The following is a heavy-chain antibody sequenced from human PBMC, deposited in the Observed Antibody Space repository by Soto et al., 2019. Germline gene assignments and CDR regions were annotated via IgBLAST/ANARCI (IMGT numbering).Heavy chain of an antibody. Sequence: QVQLQEAGPGLVRPSQTLSLTCTVAGGSMSENDYYWSWPRQSPGQGLQWIGYIYDTWTTSYSPSLMSRVTMSADASRDQFSLKMTSVTAADTALYFCARGIVRGGFDIWGQGTLVTVSS. J-gene: IGHJ3*02. CDR3: ARGIVRGGFDI. CDR1: GGSMSENDYY. CDR2: IYDTWTT. V-gene: IGHV4-30-4*01. D-gene: IGHD3-10*02.